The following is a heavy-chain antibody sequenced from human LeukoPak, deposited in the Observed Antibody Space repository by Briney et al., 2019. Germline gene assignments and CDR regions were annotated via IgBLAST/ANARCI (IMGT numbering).Heavy chain of an antibody. CDR1: GFTFSSFA. Sequence: PGGSLRLSCAASGFTFSSFAMHWVRQAPGKGLEWVAVISYDGNEKYYADSVKGRFTISRDGSKNTLYLQMNSLRPEDTALYYCAKDEAGYSFGYGLDYWGQGTLVTVSS. D-gene: IGHD5-18*01. CDR3: AKDEAGYSFGYGLDY. J-gene: IGHJ4*02. CDR2: ISYDGNEK. V-gene: IGHV3-30*18.